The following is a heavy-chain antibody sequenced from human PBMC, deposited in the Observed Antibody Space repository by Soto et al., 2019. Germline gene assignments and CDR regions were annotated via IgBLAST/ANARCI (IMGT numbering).Heavy chain of an antibody. V-gene: IGHV3-30*03. CDR3: ARGDRGAFDL. CDR2: ISHDGSKK. D-gene: IGHD2-21*02. J-gene: IGHJ3*01. CDR1: GFTFSSYV. Sequence: GGSLRLSCAASGFTFSSYVTHWVRQAPGKGLEWVAVISHDGSKKYYADSVKGRFTISRDNSKNTLYLQMNSLRAEDTAVYYCARGDRGAFDLWGQGTMVTVSS.